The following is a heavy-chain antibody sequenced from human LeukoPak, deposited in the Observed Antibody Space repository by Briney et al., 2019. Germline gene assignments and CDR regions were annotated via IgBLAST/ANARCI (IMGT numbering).Heavy chain of an antibody. V-gene: IGHV4-34*01. CDR3: ARGHPTYYYDSSGYSCFDY. D-gene: IGHD3-22*01. CDR1: GGSFSGYY. CDR2: INHSGST. Sequence: SETLSLTCAVYGGSFSGYYWSWIRQPPGKGLEWIGEINHSGSTNYNPSLKSRVTISVDTSKNQFSLKLSSVTAADTAVYYCARGHPTYYYDSSGYSCFDYRGQGILVTVSS. J-gene: IGHJ4*02.